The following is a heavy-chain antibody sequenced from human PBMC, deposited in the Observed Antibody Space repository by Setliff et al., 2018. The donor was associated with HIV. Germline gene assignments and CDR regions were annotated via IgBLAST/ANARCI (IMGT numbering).Heavy chain of an antibody. Sequence: ASETLSLTCTVSGGSISSSSYYWGWIRQPPGKGLEWIGSLYYSGSTYYNPSLKSRVTMSVDTSKNQFSLKLSSVTAADTAVYYCARRIAPGWWGGNSGDAFDLWGQGTMVTVS. J-gene: IGHJ3*01. D-gene: IGHD2-21*02. CDR1: GGSISSSSYY. CDR2: LYYSGST. CDR3: ARRIAPGWWGGNSGDAFDL. V-gene: IGHV4-39*01.